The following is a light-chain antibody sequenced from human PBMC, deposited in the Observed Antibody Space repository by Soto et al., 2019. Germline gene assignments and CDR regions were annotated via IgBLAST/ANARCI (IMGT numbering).Light chain of an antibody. CDR3: TSYTSSGTRV. J-gene: IGLJ1*01. Sequence: QSVLTQPASVSGSPGQSITISCTGTTSDVGGYNFVSWYQLHPGKAPKLMIFEVSTRPSGVSNRFSGSKSGNTASLTISALQAEDEADYYCTSYTSSGTRVFGTGTKLTVL. V-gene: IGLV2-14*01. CDR2: EVS. CDR1: TSDVGGYNF.